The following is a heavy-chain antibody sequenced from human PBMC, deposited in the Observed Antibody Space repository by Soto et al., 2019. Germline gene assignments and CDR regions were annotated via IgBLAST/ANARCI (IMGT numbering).Heavy chain of an antibody. CDR2: IYYSGST. CDR3: ARVLAYCGGDCYSYRGYYYYYGMDV. Sequence: SETLSLTCTVSGGSISSYYWSWIRQPPGKGLEWIGYIYYSGSTNYNPSLKSRVTISVDTSKNQFSLKLSSVTAADTAVYYCARVLAYCGGDCYSYRGYYYYYGMDVWGQGTTVT. V-gene: IGHV4-59*01. D-gene: IGHD2-21*02. CDR1: GGSISSYY. J-gene: IGHJ6*02.